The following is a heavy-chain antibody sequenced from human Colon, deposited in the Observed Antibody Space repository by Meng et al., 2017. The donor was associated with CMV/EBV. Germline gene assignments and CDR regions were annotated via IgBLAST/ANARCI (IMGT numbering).Heavy chain of an antibody. Sequence: GESLKISCAASGFTFRSYAMHWVRQAPGRGLEWVSSISGSGVTTYYSDAVKGRFTISRDNSRNTLYLQINSLRADDTAVYYCAKGADFHDFWSGFAYWGQGAVVTVSS. CDR2: ISGSGVTT. CDR1: GFTFRSYA. V-gene: IGHV3-23*01. J-gene: IGHJ4*02. CDR3: AKGADFHDFWSGFAY. D-gene: IGHD3-3*01.